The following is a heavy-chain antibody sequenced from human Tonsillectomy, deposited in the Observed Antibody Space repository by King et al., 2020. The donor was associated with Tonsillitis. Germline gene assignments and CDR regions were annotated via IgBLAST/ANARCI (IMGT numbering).Heavy chain of an antibody. CDR3: VRETYGSGF. CDR2: ISSSGTYT. CDR1: GFIFSDYY. D-gene: IGHD3-10*01. J-gene: IGHJ4*02. V-gene: IGHV3-11*05. Sequence: VQLVESGGGLVKPGGSLRLSCAASGFIFSDYYISWIRQAPGKGLEWISYISSSGTYTNCADSVKGRFTVSRDNAKNSIYLQMNSLRADDTAVYYCVRETYGSGFWGQGTLVTVSS.